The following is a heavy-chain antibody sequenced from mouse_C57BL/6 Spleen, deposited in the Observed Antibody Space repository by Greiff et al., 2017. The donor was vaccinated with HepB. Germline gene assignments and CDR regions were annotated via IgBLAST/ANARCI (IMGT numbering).Heavy chain of an antibody. J-gene: IGHJ4*01. CDR1: GFTFSDYG. Sequence: EVQLVESGGGLVKPGGSLKLSCAASGFTFSDYGMHWVRQAPEKGLEWVAYISSGSSTIYYADTVKGRFTISRDNAKNTLFLQMTSLRSEDTAMYYCARSYDEGYYYAMDYWGQGTSVTVSS. CDR2: ISSGSSTI. CDR3: ARSYDEGYYYAMDY. V-gene: IGHV5-17*01. D-gene: IGHD2-12*01.